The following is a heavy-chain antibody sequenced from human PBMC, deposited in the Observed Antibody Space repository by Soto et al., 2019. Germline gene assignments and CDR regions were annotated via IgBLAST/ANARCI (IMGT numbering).Heavy chain of an antibody. Sequence: EVQLLESGGGLVQPGGSLRLSCAASGFTFSSYAMSWVRQAPGKGLEWVSAISGSGGSTYYADSVKGRFTISRDNSKNTLYLQMNSLRAEDTAVYYCANDPPLWFGELLHAFDIWGQGKMVTVSS. CDR2: ISGSGGST. CDR1: GFTFSSYA. D-gene: IGHD3-10*01. J-gene: IGHJ3*02. CDR3: ANDPPLWFGELLHAFDI. V-gene: IGHV3-23*01.